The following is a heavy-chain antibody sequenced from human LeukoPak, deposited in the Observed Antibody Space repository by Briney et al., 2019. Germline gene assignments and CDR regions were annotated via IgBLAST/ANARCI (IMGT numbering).Heavy chain of an antibody. Sequence: GESLKISCKGSGYTFINYWIAWVRQMPGKGLEWMAIIYPGDSDTRYSPSFQGQVAISVDKSITTTYLQWDSLQASDTAMYYCARRHNSNSYYDYWGQGTLVTVSS. CDR2: IYPGDSDT. CDR1: GYTFINYW. CDR3: ARRHNSNSYYDY. D-gene: IGHD1-7*01. J-gene: IGHJ4*02. V-gene: IGHV5-51*01.